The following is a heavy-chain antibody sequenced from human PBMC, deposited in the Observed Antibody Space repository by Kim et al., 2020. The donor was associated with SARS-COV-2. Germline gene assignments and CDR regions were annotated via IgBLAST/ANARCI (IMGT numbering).Heavy chain of an antibody. Sequence: ASVKVSCKASGYTFTSYAMHWVRQAPGQRLEWMGWINAGNGNTKYSQKFQGRVTITRDTSASTAYMELSSLRSEDTAVYYCAREGRGYYGSGREASIKYYYYGMDVWGQGTTVTVSS. CDR3: AREGRGYYGSGREASIKYYYYGMDV. CDR1: GYTFTSYA. D-gene: IGHD3-10*01. CDR2: INAGNGNT. J-gene: IGHJ6*02. V-gene: IGHV1-3*01.